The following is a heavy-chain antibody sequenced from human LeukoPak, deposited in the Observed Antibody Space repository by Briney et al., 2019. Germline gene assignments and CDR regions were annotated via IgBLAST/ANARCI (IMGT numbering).Heavy chain of an antibody. Sequence: SETLSLTCTVSGGSISSGGYYWSWSRQHPGKGLEWIGYIYYSGSTYYNPSLKSRVTISVDTSKNQFSLKLSSVTTADTAVYYCATETSRPTGGYWGQGTLVTVSS. CDR1: GGSISSGGYY. CDR2: IYYSGST. V-gene: IGHV4-31*03. CDR3: ATETSRPTGGY. J-gene: IGHJ4*02. D-gene: IGHD1-14*01.